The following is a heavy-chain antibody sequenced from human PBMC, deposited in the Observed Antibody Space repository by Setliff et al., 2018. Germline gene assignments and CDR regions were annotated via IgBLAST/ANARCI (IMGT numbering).Heavy chain of an antibody. J-gene: IGHJ4*02. CDR2: IDWDDDK. CDR1: GFSLSTSGMC. D-gene: IGHD3-10*01. Sequence: SGPTLVNPTQTLTLTCTISGFSLSTSGMCVSWIRQPPGKALEWLARIDWDDDKYYSTSLKTRLTISKDTSKNQVVLTMTNMDPADSATYYCARMRSRNYGSGSYWLDYWRQGTLVTVSS. CDR3: ARMRSRNYGSGSYWLDY. V-gene: IGHV2-70*11.